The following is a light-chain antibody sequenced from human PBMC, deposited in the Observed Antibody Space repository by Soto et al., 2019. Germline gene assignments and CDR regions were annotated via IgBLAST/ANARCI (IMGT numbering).Light chain of an antibody. CDR1: QSVSSSY. Sequence: EIVLTQSPGTLSLSPGERATLSCRASQSVSSSYLAWYQQKPGQAHRLLLYGASSRATGIPESFSGSGSGTDVTLTVSRLEPEDFAVYYCQEYGSSPFTFGPGTKVDI. CDR2: GAS. CDR3: QEYGSSPFT. J-gene: IGKJ3*01. V-gene: IGKV3-20*01.